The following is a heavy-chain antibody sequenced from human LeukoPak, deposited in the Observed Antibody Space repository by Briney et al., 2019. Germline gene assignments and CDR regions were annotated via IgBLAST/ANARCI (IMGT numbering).Heavy chain of an antibody. D-gene: IGHD6-19*01. J-gene: IGHJ4*02. Sequence: GGSLRLSCAAFGFTFSSYSMNWVRQAPGKGLEWVSSISSSSSYIYYADSVKGRFTISRDNAKNSLYLQMNSLRAEDTAVYYCASIKPVAGIIYYFDYWGQGTLVTVSS. CDR2: ISSSSSYI. CDR1: GFTFSSYS. V-gene: IGHV3-21*01. CDR3: ASIKPVAGIIYYFDY.